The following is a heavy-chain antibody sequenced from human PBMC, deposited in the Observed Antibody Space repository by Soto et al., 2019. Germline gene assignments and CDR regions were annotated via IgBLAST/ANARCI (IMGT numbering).Heavy chain of an antibody. D-gene: IGHD3-22*01. J-gene: IGHJ5*02. CDR1: GFTFSSYG. V-gene: IGHV3-33*01. Sequence: QVQLVESGGGVVQPGRSLRLSCAASGFTFSSYGMHWVRQAPGKGLEWVAVIWYDGSNKYYADSVKGRFTISRDNSKNTLYLQMNSLRAEDTAVYYCASSGDGYFGWFDPWGQGTLVTVSS. CDR2: IWYDGSNK. CDR3: ASSGDGYFGWFDP.